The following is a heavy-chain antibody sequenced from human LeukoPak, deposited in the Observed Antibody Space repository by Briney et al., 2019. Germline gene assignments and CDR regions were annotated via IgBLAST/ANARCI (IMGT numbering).Heavy chain of an antibody. V-gene: IGHV1-3*01. CDR3: ARTKHIVVVTATVAGYYFDY. J-gene: IGHJ4*02. CDR2: INAGNGNT. Sequence: ASVKVSCKASGYTFTSYAMHWVRQAPGQRLEWMEWINAGNGNTKYSQKFQGRVTITRDTSASTAYMELSSLRSEDTAVYYCARTKHIVVVTATVAGYYFDYWGQGTLVTVSS. CDR1: GYTFTSYA. D-gene: IGHD2-21*02.